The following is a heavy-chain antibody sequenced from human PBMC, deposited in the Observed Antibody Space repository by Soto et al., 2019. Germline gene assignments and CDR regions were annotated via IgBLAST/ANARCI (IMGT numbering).Heavy chain of an antibody. Sequence: SVKVSCKASGGTFSSYAISWVRQAPGQGLEWMGGIIPIFGTANYAQKFQGRVTITADESTSTAYMELSSLRSEDTAVYYCARGGRRDGYNAPFDYWGQGTLVTVSS. CDR1: GGTFSSYA. D-gene: IGHD5-12*01. V-gene: IGHV1-69*13. CDR2: IIPIFGTA. J-gene: IGHJ4*02. CDR3: ARGGRRDGYNAPFDY.